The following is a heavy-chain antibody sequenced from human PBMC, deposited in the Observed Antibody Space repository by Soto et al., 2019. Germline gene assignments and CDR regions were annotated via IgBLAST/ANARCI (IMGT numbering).Heavy chain of an antibody. CDR3: VTHPPLIVCSCGSCYENRFDP. Sequence: SETLSLTCTVSGGSISSGGYYWSWIRQHPGKGLEWIGYIYYSGSTYYNPSLKSRVTISVDTSKNQFSLKLSSVPAADTAVYYCVTHPPLIVCSCGSCYENRFDPWGQGTLVTVSS. J-gene: IGHJ5*02. CDR2: IYYSGST. V-gene: IGHV4-31*03. D-gene: IGHD2-15*01. CDR1: GGSISSGGYY.